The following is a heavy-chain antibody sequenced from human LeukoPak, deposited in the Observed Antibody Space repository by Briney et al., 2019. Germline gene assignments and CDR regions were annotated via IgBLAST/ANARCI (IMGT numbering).Heavy chain of an antibody. D-gene: IGHD3-3*01. CDR1: GFTFTNYA. J-gene: IGHJ4*02. V-gene: IGHV3-23*01. CDR3: ARGSRFWSGYPFDF. Sequence: QAGGSLRLSCAASGFTFTNYAMSWVRQAPGKGLEWVSGISGNGGSTYYADSVKGRFTISRDTSENTLYLQMNSLRVEDTAVYYCARGSRFWSGYPFDFWGQGTLVTVSS. CDR2: ISGNGGST.